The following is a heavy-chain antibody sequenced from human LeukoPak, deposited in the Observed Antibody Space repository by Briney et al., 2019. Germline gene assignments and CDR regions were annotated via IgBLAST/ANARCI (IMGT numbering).Heavy chain of an antibody. D-gene: IGHD1-26*01. V-gene: IGHV3-64*01. CDR1: GFTFSSYA. CDR3: ARKQSGSYDY. CDR2: ISSNGGST. J-gene: IGHJ4*02. Sequence: QPSETLSLTCTASGFTFSSYAMHWVRQAPGKGLEYVSAISSNGGSTYYANSVKGRFTISRDNSKNTLYLQMGSLRAEDMAVYYCARKQSGSYDYWGQGTLVTVSS.